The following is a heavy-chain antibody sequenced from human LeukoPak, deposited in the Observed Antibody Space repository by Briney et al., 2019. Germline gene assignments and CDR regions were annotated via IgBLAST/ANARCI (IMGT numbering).Heavy chain of an antibody. J-gene: IGHJ5*02. CDR2: IYYSGST. CDR1: GGSISRYY. D-gene: IGHD3-9*01. Sequence: SETLSLTCTVSGGSISRYYWSWIRQPPGKGLEWIGYIYYSGSTNYNPSLKSRVTISVDTSKNQFSLRLNSVTAADTAFYYCARHPPGLRYFDPWGQGTLVTVSS. CDR3: ARHPPGLRYFDP. V-gene: IGHV4-59*08.